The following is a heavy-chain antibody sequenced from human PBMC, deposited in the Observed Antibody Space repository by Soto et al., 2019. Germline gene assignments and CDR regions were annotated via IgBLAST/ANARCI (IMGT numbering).Heavy chain of an antibody. D-gene: IGHD3-10*01. J-gene: IGHJ6*02. Sequence: SETLSLTCTVSGGSINSHYWSWIRQPPGKRLEWLGYIYSSGSTHSNPSLQSRVTISVDTSKNQFSLKLSSVTAADTGIYYCARARITMVREVIKYNMDVWGQGTTVTVSS. CDR1: GGSINSHY. CDR2: IYSSGST. V-gene: IGHV4-59*11. CDR3: ARARITMVREVIKYNMDV.